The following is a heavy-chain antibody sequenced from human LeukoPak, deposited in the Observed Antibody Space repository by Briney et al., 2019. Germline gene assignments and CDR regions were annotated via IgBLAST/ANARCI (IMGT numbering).Heavy chain of an antibody. Sequence: PSETLSLTCADYGGSFSVYYWNWIRQPPGKGLEWIAEIDHSGSTKYNPSLKSRVTISVDTSKSQFFLNLNSVTAADTAVYYCVQAIINPTTNYWGQGTLVTVSS. J-gene: IGHJ4*02. CDR2: IDHSGST. D-gene: IGHD5-24*01. CDR1: GGSFSVYY. V-gene: IGHV4-34*01. CDR3: VQAIINPTTNY.